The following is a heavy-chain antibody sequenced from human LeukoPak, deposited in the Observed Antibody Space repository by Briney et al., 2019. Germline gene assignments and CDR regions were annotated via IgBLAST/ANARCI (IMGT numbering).Heavy chain of an antibody. CDR3: ARGARAGYNLEPFDY. V-gene: IGHV4-59*08. CDR1: GGSMSSYY. J-gene: IGHJ4*02. D-gene: IGHD5-24*01. CDR2: IYYSGST. Sequence: SETLSLTCTVSGGSMSSYYWSWIRQPPGKGLEWIGYIYYSGSTKYNPSLKSRVTISVDMSKNQFSLKLSSVTAADTAVYYCARGARAGYNLEPFDYWGQGTLVTVSS.